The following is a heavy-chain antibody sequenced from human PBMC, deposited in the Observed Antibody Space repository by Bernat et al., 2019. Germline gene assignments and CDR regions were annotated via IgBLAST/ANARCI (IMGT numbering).Heavy chain of an antibody. CDR3: AKGLILIVVDNY. J-gene: IGHJ4*02. CDR1: GFTFSSYA. V-gene: IGHV3-23*01. Sequence: EVHLLESGGGLVQPGGSLRLSCAASGFTFSSYAMSWVRQAPGMGLEGVSTITGSGGSTYYADSVKGRFTISRDNSKNTLYLQMHSLRAEDTAVYYCAKGLILIVVDNYWGQGTLVTVSS. CDR2: ITGSGGST. D-gene: IGHD3-22*01.